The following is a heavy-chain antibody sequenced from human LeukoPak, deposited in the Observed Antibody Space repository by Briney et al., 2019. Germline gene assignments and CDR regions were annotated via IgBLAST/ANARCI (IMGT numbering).Heavy chain of an antibody. V-gene: IGHV3-23*01. CDR2: ITGSGGNT. Sequence: GGSLRLSCAASGFIFSSYSMSWVRQAPGKGLEWVSVITGSGGNTYYADSVKGRFTISKDNSKNTLYLQMNSLRAEDTAVYYCARDSTPYDSSGYCYDYWGQGTLVTVSS. CDR1: GFIFSSYS. J-gene: IGHJ4*02. D-gene: IGHD3-22*01. CDR3: ARDSTPYDSSGYCYDY.